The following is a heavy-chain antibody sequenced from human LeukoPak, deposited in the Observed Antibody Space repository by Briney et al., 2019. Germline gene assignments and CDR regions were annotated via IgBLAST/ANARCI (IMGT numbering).Heavy chain of an antibody. Sequence: GGSLRLSCAASGFTVSSNYMSWVRQAPGKGLEWVSVIYSGGSTYYADSVKGRFTISRDNSKNTLYLQMNSLRAEDTAVYYCARGSDGSGSYGAFDIWGQGTTVTVSS. D-gene: IGHD3-10*01. V-gene: IGHV3-66*01. J-gene: IGHJ3*02. CDR3: ARGSDGSGSYGAFDI. CDR1: GFTVSSNY. CDR2: IYSGGST.